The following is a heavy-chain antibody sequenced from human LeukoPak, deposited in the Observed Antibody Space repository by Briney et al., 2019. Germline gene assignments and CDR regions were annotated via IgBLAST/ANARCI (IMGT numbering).Heavy chain of an antibody. V-gene: IGHV3-11*01. Sequence: GGSLRLSCAASGFTFSDYYMSWIRQAPGKGLEGVSYISSSGSTIYYADSVKGRFTISRDNAKNSLYLQMNSLRAEDTAVYYCAKGYYYDSSGSYFDYWGQGTLVTVSS. CDR1: GFTFSDYY. J-gene: IGHJ4*02. CDR3: AKGYYYDSSGSYFDY. D-gene: IGHD3-22*01. CDR2: ISSSGSTI.